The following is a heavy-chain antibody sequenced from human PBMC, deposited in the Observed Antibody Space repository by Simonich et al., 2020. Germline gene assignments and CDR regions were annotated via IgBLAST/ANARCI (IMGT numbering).Heavy chain of an antibody. D-gene: IGHD7-27*01. CDR3: ARDGLGTAYYYYMDV. CDR2: IKQDGSEK. CDR1: GFTFSSYW. V-gene: IGHV3-7*01. J-gene: IGHJ6*03. Sequence: EVQLVESGGGLVQPGGSLRLSCAASGFTFSSYWMSWVRQAPGKGLEWVANIKQDGSEKYYVDSVKGRFTISRDKAKNSRYLQMNSLRAEDTAVYYCARDGLGTAYYYYMDVWGKGTTVTVSS.